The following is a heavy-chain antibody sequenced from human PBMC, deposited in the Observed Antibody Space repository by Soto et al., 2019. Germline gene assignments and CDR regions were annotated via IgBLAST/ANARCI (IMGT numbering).Heavy chain of an antibody. CDR2: IYHSGST. D-gene: IGHD3-10*01. Sequence: SETLSLTCAVSGGSISSGGYSWSWIRQPPGKGLEWIGYIYHSGSTYYNPSLKSRVTISVDRSKNQFSLKLSSVTAADTAVYYCARGSRGVIDYWGQGTLVTVSS. CDR1: GGSISSGGYS. V-gene: IGHV4-30-2*01. J-gene: IGHJ4*02. CDR3: ARGSRGVIDY.